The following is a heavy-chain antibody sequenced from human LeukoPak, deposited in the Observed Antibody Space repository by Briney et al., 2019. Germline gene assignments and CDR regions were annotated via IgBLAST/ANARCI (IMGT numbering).Heavy chain of an antibody. CDR1: GFTVSSNY. J-gene: IGHJ4*02. Sequence: PGGSLRLSCAASGFTVSSNYMSWVRQAPGKGLEWVSVIYSGGSTYYADSVKGRFTISRDNSKNTLYLQMNSLRAEDTAVYYCARGCGSGTEPFDYWGQGTLVTVSS. D-gene: IGHD3-10*01. V-gene: IGHV3-53*01. CDR2: IYSGGST. CDR3: ARGCGSGTEPFDY.